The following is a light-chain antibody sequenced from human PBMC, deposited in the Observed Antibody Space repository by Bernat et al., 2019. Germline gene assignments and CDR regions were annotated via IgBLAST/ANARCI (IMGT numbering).Light chain of an antibody. CDR3: SSHGGSGV. V-gene: IGLV2-8*01. J-gene: IGLJ3*02. Sequence: QSALTQPPSASGSPGQSVTISCTGTSSDVGGYNYVSWYQQHPGKAPKLMTYEVNKRPSGVPDRFSGSKSGNTASLTVSGLQAEDEADYYCSSHGGSGVFGGGTKLTVL. CDR1: SSDVGGYNY. CDR2: EVN.